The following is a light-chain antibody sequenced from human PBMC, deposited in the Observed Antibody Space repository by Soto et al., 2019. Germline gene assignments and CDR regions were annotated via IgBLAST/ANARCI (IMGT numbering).Light chain of an antibody. J-gene: IGKJ4*01. CDR2: AAS. V-gene: IGKV1-9*01. CDR3: QQLNSYTSLT. CDR1: QGISSY. Sequence: IQLTQSPSSLSASVGDRVTITCRASQGISSYLAWYQQKPGKAPKLLIYAASTLQSGVPSRFSGSGSGTDFTLTISSLKPEAFATHYCQQLNSYTSLTFGGRTKVDIK.